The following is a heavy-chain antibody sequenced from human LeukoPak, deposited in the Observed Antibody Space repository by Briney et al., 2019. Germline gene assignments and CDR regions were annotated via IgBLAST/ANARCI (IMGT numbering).Heavy chain of an antibody. V-gene: IGHV1-2*02. CDR1: GDTCTGYY. CDR2: INPNSGCT. Sequence: ASVKVSCKASGDTCTGYYMHWVRQAPGQGLEWRGWINPNSGCTNCAQKFQGRVTITRDTSISTAYMELSRLRSDDTAVYYCARVRLSGSRSGWFDPWGQGTLVNVSS. CDR3: ARVRLSGSRSGWFDP. D-gene: IGHD3-10*01. J-gene: IGHJ5*02.